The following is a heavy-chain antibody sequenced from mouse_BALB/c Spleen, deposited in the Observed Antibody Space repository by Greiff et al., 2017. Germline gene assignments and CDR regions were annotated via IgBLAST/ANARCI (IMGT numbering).Heavy chain of an antibody. J-gene: IGHJ3*01. CDR2: INPSTGYT. D-gene: IGHD2-10*02. CDR1: GYTFTSYW. V-gene: IGHV1-7*01. Sequence: VQLQQSGAELAKPGASVKMSCKASGYTFTSYWMHWVKQRPGQGLEWIGYINPSTGYTEYNQKFKDKATLTADKSSSTAYMQLSSLTSEDSAVYYCAIKYGNPAWFAYWGQGTLVTVSA. CDR3: AIKYGNPAWFAY.